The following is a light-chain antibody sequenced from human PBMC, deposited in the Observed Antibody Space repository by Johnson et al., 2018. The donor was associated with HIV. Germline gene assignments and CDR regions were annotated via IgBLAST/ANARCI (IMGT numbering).Light chain of an antibody. CDR3: GTWDTSLSAGGV. Sequence: QSVLTQPPSVSAAPGQKVTISCSGSSSNIGNNYVSWYQVLPGTAPKLLIYKNNERPSGIPDRFSGSKSVTSATLGITGLQTGDEADYYCGTWDTSLSAGGVFGTGTKVTVL. J-gene: IGLJ1*01. CDR2: KNN. CDR1: SSNIGNNY. V-gene: IGLV1-51*02.